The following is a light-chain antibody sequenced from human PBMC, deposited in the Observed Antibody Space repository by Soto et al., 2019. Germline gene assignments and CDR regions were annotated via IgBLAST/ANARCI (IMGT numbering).Light chain of an antibody. V-gene: IGLV1-40*01. CDR3: QSYDSSLSGVI. J-gene: IGLJ2*01. Sequence: QPVLTQPPSVSGAPGQRVTISCTGSSSNIGAGYDVHWYQQLPGTAPKLVIYGNNNRPSGVPDRFSGSKSGTSASLAITGLQAEDEADYYCQSYDSSLSGVIFGGGTKVTVL. CDR1: SSNIGAGYD. CDR2: GNN.